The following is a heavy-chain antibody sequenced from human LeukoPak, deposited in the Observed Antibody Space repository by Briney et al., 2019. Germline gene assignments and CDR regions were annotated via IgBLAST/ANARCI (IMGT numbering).Heavy chain of an antibody. CDR3: ARLRAAREWFDP. V-gene: IGHV1-18*01. Sequence: ASVKVSCKASGYTFTSYGISWVRQAPGQGLEWMGWFSAYNGNTNYAQKLQGRVTMTPDASTSTAYMELRSLRSDDTAVYYCARLRAAREWFDPWGQGTLVTVSS. CDR2: FSAYNGNT. D-gene: IGHD2-2*01. J-gene: IGHJ5*02. CDR1: GYTFTSYG.